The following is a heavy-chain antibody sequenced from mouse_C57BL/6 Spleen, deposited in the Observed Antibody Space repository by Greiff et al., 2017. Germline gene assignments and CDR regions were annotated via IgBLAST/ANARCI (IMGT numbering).Heavy chain of an antibody. CDR1: GYTFTSYW. V-gene: IGHV1-61*01. CDR2: IYPSDSET. D-gene: IGHD2-4*01. J-gene: IGHJ4*01. Sequence: QVQLQQPGAELVRPGSSVKLSCKASGYTFTSYWMDWVKQRPGQGLEWIGNIYPSDSETHYNQKFKDKATLTVDKSSSTAYMQLSSLTSEDSAVXYCARHYDYPYYAMDYWGQGTSVTVSS. CDR3: ARHYDYPYYAMDY.